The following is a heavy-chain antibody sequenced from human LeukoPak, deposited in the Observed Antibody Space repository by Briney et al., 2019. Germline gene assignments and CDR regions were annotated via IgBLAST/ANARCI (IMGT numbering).Heavy chain of an antibody. J-gene: IGHJ3*02. CDR2: IYYSGST. D-gene: IGHD2-15*01. CDR1: GGSISPYY. V-gene: IGHV4-59*01. Sequence: SETLSLTCIVSGGSISPYYWSWIRQPPGKGLEWIGYIYYSGSTKYNPSLKSRVTISVDTSKNQFSLKLSSVTAADTAVYYCARDRPIYCSGGSCYSPFDIWGQGTMVTVSS. CDR3: ARDRPIYCSGGSCYSPFDI.